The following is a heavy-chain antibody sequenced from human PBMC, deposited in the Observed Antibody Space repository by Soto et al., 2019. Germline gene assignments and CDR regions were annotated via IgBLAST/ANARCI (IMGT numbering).Heavy chain of an antibody. CDR3: SRPLRDINVYDGMAV. CDR1: GGTFSKYA. V-gene: IGHV1-69*01. D-gene: IGHD4-17*01. CDR2: TIPMFGTP. J-gene: IGHJ6*02. Sequence: QVQLVQSGAEMQQPGASVRVSCKASGGTFSKYAFSWVRQAPGQGLEWLGGTIPMFGTPNYAQKFQGRVAIAADESTSTVYMELSSLRSEDTAVYFCSRPLRDINVYDGMAVWGQGTTVTVSS.